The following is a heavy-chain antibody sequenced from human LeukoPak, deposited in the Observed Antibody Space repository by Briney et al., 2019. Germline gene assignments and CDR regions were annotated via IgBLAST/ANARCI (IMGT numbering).Heavy chain of an antibody. V-gene: IGHV3-11*01. CDR2: TSSSGSTK. D-gene: IGHD2-21*02. Sequence: TAGGSLRLSCAASGFTFSDYSMSWIRQAPGKGLEWVSYTSSSGSTKYYADSVKGRFTISRDSAKNSLYMQMNSLRAEDTAVYYCARHDSNWFDPWGQGTLVTVSS. J-gene: IGHJ5*02. CDR3: ARHDSNWFDP. CDR1: GFTFSDYS.